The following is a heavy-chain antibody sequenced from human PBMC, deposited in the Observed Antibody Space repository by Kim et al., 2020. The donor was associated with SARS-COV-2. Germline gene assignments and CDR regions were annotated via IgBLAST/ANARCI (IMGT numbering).Heavy chain of an antibody. V-gene: IGHV4-30-4*01. CDR2: IYYSGST. D-gene: IGHD3-3*01. CDR1: GGSISSGYYY. CDR3: ARVGRFLEWLKVRDAFDI. Sequence: SETLSLTCTVSGGSISSGYYYWSWIRQPPGKGLEWIGYIYYSGSTYYNPSLKSRVTISVDTSKNQFSLKLSSVTAADTAVYYCARVGRFLEWLKVRDAFDIWGQGTMVTVSS. J-gene: IGHJ3*02.